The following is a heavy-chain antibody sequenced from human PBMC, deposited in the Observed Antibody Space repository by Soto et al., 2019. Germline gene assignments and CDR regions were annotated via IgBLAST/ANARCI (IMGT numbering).Heavy chain of an antibody. J-gene: IGHJ4*02. V-gene: IGHV5-10-1*01. CDR1: GYSFTIYW. CDR2: IDPSDSYT. CDR3: ARSYGSGSYPDY. Sequence: GESLKISCKGSGYSFTIYWISWVRQMPGKGLEWMGRIDPSDSYTNYSPSFQGHVTISADKSISTAYLQWSSLKASDTAMYYCARSYGSGSYPDYWGQGTLVTVSS. D-gene: IGHD3-10*01.